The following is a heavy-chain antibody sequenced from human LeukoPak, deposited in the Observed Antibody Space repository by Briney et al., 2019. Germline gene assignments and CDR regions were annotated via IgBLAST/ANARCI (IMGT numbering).Heavy chain of an antibody. CDR1: GYSISTGSY. D-gene: IGHD3-16*01. V-gene: IGHV4-4*07. J-gene: IGHJ4*02. CDR3: ARAFGGLFDY. CDR2: IYTSGST. Sequence: PSETLSLTCTVSGYSISTGSYWGWIRQPAGKGLEWIGRIYTSGSTNYNPSLKSRVTMSVDTSKNQFSLKLSSVTAADTAVYYCARAFGGLFDYWGQGTLVTVSS.